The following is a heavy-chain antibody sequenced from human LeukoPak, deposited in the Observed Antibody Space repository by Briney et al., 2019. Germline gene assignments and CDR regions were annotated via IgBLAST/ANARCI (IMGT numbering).Heavy chain of an antibody. D-gene: IGHD2/OR15-2a*01. CDR1: GGSISSYY. V-gene: IGHV4-59*01. Sequence: SETLSLTCTVSGGSISSYYWSWIRQPPGKGLEWIGYIYYSGSTNYNPSLKSRVTISVDTSKNQFPLKLSSVTAADTAVYYCARREYYFDYWGQGTLVTVSS. CDR2: IYYSGST. CDR3: ARREYYFDY. J-gene: IGHJ4*02.